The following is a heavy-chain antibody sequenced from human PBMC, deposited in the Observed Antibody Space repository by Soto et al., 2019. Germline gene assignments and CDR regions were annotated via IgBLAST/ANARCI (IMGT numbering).Heavy chain of an antibody. CDR2: IYSGGST. J-gene: IGHJ3*02. CDR1: GFTFSSYG. V-gene: IGHV3-53*04. D-gene: IGHD5-12*01. Sequence: PGGSLRLSCAASGFTFSSYGMHWVRQAPGKGLEWVSVIYSGGSTYYADSVKGRFTISRHNSKNTLYLQMNSLRAEDTAVYYCARDVDGGDAFDIWGQGTMVTVSS. CDR3: ARDVDGGDAFDI.